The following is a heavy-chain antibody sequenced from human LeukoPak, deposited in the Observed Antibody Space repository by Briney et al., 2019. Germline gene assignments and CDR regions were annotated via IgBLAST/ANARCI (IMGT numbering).Heavy chain of an antibody. J-gene: IGHJ4*02. V-gene: IGHV4-59*08. CDR1: GVSISSYY. D-gene: IGHD5-24*01. CDR2: IYYTGST. CDR3: ARVEMATITLDN. Sequence: SETLSLTCTVSGVSISSYYWSWIRQPPGKGLEWIGYIYYTGSTNYNPSLKSLVTISVDPSKNHFALQLTSSTAADTAVYYCARVEMATITLDNWGQGTLVTVSS.